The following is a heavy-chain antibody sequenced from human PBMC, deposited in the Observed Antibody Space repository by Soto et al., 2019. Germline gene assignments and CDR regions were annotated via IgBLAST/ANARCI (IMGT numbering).Heavy chain of an antibody. CDR3: ARAAAPYFGTWFDP. J-gene: IGHJ5*02. Sequence: PSETLSLTCAVSGGSITSGNSYSWSWIRQPPGKGLEWIGSISHTGSTSYNPSLKSRLTMSVDKSKNQFSLRLSSVTAADMAVYYCARAAAPYFGTWFDPWGQGILVTVSS. CDR2: ISHTGST. CDR1: GGSITSGNSYS. V-gene: IGHV4-30-2*01. D-gene: IGHD2-15*01.